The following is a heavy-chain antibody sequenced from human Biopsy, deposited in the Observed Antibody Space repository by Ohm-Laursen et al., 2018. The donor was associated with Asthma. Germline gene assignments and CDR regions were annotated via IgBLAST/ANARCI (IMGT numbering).Heavy chain of an antibody. Sequence: SSVKVSCKASGGMFGNYAISWVRQAPGLGLEWMGWMNPNSGNTGYAQKFHGRVTMTRGTSASTAYMELSSLRSEDTAVYYCARTYYDFLTGQVNDAFAIWGQGTMVTVSS. CDR3: ARTYYDFLTGQVNDAFAI. J-gene: IGHJ3*02. CDR1: GGMFGNYA. V-gene: IGHV1-8*02. CDR2: MNPNSGNT. D-gene: IGHD3-9*01.